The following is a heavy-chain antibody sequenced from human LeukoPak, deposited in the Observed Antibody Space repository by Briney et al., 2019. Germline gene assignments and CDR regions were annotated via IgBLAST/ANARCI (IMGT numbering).Heavy chain of an antibody. CDR3: ARGPTISETGYFDY. CDR2: INHRGDT. V-gene: IGHV4-34*01. Sequence: SETLSLACAVYGGSFSTYYWSWIRQSPGKGLEWIAEINHRGDTNYNPSVKSRVTISVDTSKSQFSLKVSSLTAADTAVYYCARGPTISETGYFDYWGQGTLVTVSS. J-gene: IGHJ4*03. D-gene: IGHD1-1*01. CDR1: GGSFSTYY.